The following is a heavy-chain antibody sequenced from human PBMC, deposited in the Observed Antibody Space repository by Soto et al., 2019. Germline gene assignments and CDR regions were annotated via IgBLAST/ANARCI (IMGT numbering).Heavy chain of an antibody. D-gene: IGHD2-15*01. J-gene: IGHJ4*02. Sequence: SETLSLTCTVSGGSISSYYWSWIRQPPGKGLEWIGYIYYSGSTNYNPSLKSRVTISVDTSKNQFSLKLSSVTAADTAVYYCARGTRNSLGYCSGGSCYSLVYWGQGTLVTVSS. CDR1: GGSISSYY. V-gene: IGHV4-59*01. CDR2: IYYSGST. CDR3: ARGTRNSLGYCSGGSCYSLVY.